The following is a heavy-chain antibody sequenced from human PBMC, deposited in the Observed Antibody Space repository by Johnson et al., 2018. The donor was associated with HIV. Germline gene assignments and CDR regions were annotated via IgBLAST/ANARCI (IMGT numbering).Heavy chain of an antibody. Sequence: VQLVESGGGVVQPGRSLRLSCAASGFTFSSYAMHWVRQAPGKGLEWVAVISYDGSNKYYADSVKGRFTISRDNAKNTLYLQMNSLRAEDTALYYCARVGYSNYGGGAFDIWGQGTMVTVSS. V-gene: IGHV3-30-3*01. D-gene: IGHD4-11*01. CDR3: ARVGYSNYGGGAFDI. CDR2: ISYDGSNK. CDR1: GFTFSSYA. J-gene: IGHJ3*02.